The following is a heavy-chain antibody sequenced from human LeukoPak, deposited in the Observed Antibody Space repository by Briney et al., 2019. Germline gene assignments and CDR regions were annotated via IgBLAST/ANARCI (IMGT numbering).Heavy chain of an antibody. CDR1: GGSISSGSYY. Sequence: SETLSLTCTVSGGSISSGSYYWSWVRQPAGKGLEWIGRIYTSGSTNYNPSLKSRVTISVDTSKNQFSLKLSSVTAADTAVYYCARECMVGGGKQNWFDPWGQGTLVTVSS. D-gene: IGHD3-10*01. CDR3: ARECMVGGGKQNWFDP. CDR2: IYTSGST. V-gene: IGHV4-61*02. J-gene: IGHJ5*02.